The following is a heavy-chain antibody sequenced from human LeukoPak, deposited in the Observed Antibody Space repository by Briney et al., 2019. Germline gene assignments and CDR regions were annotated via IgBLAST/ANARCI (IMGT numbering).Heavy chain of an antibody. CDR3: ARDYYDSSGYYFNY. V-gene: IGHV3-33*01. Sequence: GGSLRLSRAASGFTFSSYGMHWVRQAPGKGLEWVAVIWYDGSNKYYADSVKGRFTISRDNSKNTLYLQMNSLRAEDTAVYYCARDYYDSSGYYFNYWGQGTLVTVSS. D-gene: IGHD3-22*01. J-gene: IGHJ4*02. CDR1: GFTFSSYG. CDR2: IWYDGSNK.